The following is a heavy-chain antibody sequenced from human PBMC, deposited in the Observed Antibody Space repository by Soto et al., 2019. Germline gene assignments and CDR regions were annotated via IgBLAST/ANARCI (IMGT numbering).Heavy chain of an antibody. V-gene: IGHV3-74*01. Sequence: VQLMESGGGLVQPGGSLRLSCTASGFTLSNYRMHWVRQAPGKGLMWVSRIYSAGSTTNYADSVKGRFTISRDNAKNTMYLQMNSLRAEDTATYDCARDPGYSGHYGRFDPWGQGVLVPVSS. CDR3: ARDPGYSGHYGRFDP. D-gene: IGHD5-12*01. J-gene: IGHJ5*02. CDR2: IYSAGSTT. CDR1: GFTLSNYR.